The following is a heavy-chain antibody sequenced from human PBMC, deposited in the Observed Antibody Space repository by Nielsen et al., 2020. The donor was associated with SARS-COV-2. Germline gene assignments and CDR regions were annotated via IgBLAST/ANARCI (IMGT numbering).Heavy chain of an antibody. D-gene: IGHD3-3*01. J-gene: IGHJ4*02. V-gene: IGHV3-33*01. Sequence: GGSLRLSCAASGFTFSSYGMHWVRQAPGKGLEWVAVIWYDGSNKYYADSVKGRFTISRDNSKNTLCLQMNSLRAEDTAVYYCARDNDFWSGYYLDYWGQGTLVTVSS. CDR2: IWYDGSNK. CDR1: GFTFSSYG. CDR3: ARDNDFWSGYYLDY.